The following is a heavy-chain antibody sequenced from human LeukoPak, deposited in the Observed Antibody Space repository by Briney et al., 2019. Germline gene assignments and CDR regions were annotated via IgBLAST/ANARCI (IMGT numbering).Heavy chain of an antibody. CDR2: IYYSGST. J-gene: IGHJ5*02. D-gene: IGHD3-9*01. CDR3: ARRGYDILTGYVSWFDP. V-gene: IGHV4-59*08. CDR1: GGSTSSYY. Sequence: PSETLSLTCTVSGGSTSSYYWSWIRQPPGKGLEWIGYIYYSGSTNYNPSLKSRVTISVDTSKNQFSLKLSSVTAADTAVYYCARRGYDILTGYVSWFDPWGQGTLVTVSS.